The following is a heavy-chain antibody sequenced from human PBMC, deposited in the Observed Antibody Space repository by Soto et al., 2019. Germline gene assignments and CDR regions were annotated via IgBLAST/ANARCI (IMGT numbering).Heavy chain of an antibody. J-gene: IGHJ3*01. CDR1: GFIVSSNY. CDR2: LYSGGSPI. Sequence: GGSLRLSCAAFGFIVSSNYMTWVRQAPGKGLEWVSLLYSGGSPISYADSVKGRFTISRDNAKDSLFLQMNSLGDEDTAVYYCARDREFAFDVWGQGTMVTVSS. V-gene: IGHV3-53*01. CDR3: ARDREFAFDV.